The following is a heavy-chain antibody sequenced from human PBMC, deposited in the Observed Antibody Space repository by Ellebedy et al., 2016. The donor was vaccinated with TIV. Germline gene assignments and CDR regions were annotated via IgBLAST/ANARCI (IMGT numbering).Heavy chain of an antibody. Sequence: PGGSLRLSCKGSGYSFTSYWIGWVRQMPGKGLEWMGIIYPGESDTRYSPSFQGQVTISADKSISTAYLQWSSLKASDTAMYYCASHNWNDELDAFDIWGQGTMVTVS. CDR3: ASHNWNDELDAFDI. J-gene: IGHJ3*02. CDR2: IYPGESDT. D-gene: IGHD1-1*01. V-gene: IGHV5-51*01. CDR1: GYSFTSYW.